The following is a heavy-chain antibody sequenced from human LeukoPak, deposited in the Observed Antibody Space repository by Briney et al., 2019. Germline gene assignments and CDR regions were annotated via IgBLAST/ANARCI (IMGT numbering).Heavy chain of an antibody. D-gene: IGHD2/OR15-2a*01. J-gene: IGHJ4*02. CDR2: ISSSGSTI. V-gene: IGHV3-48*03. Sequence: GGSLRLSCAASGFTFSSYEMNWVRQAPGKGLEWVSYISSSGSTIYYADSVKGRFTISRDNAKNSLDLQMNSLRAEDTAIYYCARDYQYGYSTNWYHLAQIDYWGQGTLVTVSS. CDR3: ARDYQYGYSTNWYHLAQIDY. CDR1: GFTFSSYE.